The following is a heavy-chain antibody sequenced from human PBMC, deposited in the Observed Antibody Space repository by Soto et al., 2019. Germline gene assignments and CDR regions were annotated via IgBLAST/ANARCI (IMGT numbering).Heavy chain of an antibody. CDR1: GFTFSSYS. Sequence: QLGGSLRLSCAASGFTFSSYSMNWVRQAPGKGLEWVSYISSSSSTIYYADSVKGRFTISRDNAKNSLYLQMNSLRAEDTAVYYCARGNTYGDSDNDYWGQGTLVTVSS. CDR2: ISSSSSTI. D-gene: IGHD4-17*01. J-gene: IGHJ4*02. CDR3: ARGNTYGDSDNDY. V-gene: IGHV3-48*01.